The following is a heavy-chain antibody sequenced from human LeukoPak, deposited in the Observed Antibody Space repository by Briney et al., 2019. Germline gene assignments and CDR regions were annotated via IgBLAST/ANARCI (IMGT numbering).Heavy chain of an antibody. Sequence: GGSLRLSCAASGFTFSSYAMSWVRQAPGKGLEWVSAISGSGGSTYYADSVKGRFTISRDNSKNTLYLQMNSLRAEDTAVYYCAKFSILLGLLEGIDYWGQGTLVTVSS. D-gene: IGHD2-15*01. J-gene: IGHJ4*02. CDR3: AKFSILLGLLEGIDY. V-gene: IGHV3-23*01. CDR1: GFTFSSYA. CDR2: ISGSGGST.